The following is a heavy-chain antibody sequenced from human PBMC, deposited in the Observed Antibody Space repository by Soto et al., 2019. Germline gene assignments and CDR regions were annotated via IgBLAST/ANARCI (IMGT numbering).Heavy chain of an antibody. D-gene: IGHD2-21*02. Sequence: ASVKVSCKASGGTFSSYAISWVRQAPGQGLEWMGGIIPIFGTANYAQKFQGRVTITADESTSTAYMELSSLRSEDTAVYYCAGDVVVTATPDTYYYYGMDVWGQGTTVTVSS. CDR1: GGTFSSYA. CDR2: IIPIFGTA. J-gene: IGHJ6*02. CDR3: AGDVVVTATPDTYYYYGMDV. V-gene: IGHV1-69*13.